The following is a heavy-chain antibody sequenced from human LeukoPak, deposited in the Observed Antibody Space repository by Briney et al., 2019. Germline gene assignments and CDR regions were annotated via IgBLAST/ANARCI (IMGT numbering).Heavy chain of an antibody. CDR2: IWYDGSNK. CDR1: GFTFSSYG. CDR3: ASTTNYYGMDV. J-gene: IGHJ6*02. V-gene: IGHV3-33*01. D-gene: IGHD1-1*01. Sequence: PGRSLRLSCAAPGFTFSSYGMHWVRQAPGKGLEWVAVIWYDGSNKYYADSVKGRFTISRDNSKNTLYLQMNSLRAEDTAVYYCASTTNYYGMDVWGQGTTVTVSS.